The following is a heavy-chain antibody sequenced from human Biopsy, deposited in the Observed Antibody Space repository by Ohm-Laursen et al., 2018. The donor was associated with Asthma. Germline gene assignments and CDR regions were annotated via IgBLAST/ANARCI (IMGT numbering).Heavy chain of an antibody. CDR3: AREGGADYYYYGMDV. J-gene: IGHJ6*02. Sequence: SLRLSCAAFGFTFSSYSMNWVRQAPGKGLEWVSSISSSSSYIYYADSVKGRFTISRDNAKNSLYLQMNSLRAEDTAVYYCAREGGADYYYYGMDVWGQGTTVTVSS. CDR1: GFTFSSYS. V-gene: IGHV3-21*01. D-gene: IGHD3-16*01. CDR2: ISSSSSYI.